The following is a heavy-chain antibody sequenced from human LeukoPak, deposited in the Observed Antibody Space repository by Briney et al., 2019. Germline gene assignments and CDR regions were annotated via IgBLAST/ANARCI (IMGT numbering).Heavy chain of an antibody. Sequence: PGGSLRLSCAASGFTVSTNYMGWVRQAPGKGPEWVSVIYSDGRTYYADSVKGRFTISRDNSKNTLYLQMNSLRAEDTAVYYCARDSGRFDVFDIWGQGTMVTVSS. V-gene: IGHV3-53*01. CDR2: IYSDGRT. CDR1: GFTVSTNY. CDR3: ARDSGRFDVFDI. D-gene: IGHD3-10*01. J-gene: IGHJ3*02.